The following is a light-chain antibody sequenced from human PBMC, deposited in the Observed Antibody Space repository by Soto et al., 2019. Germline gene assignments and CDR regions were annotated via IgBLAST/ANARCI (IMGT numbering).Light chain of an antibody. CDR1: SSDVGGYKY. CDR3: SSYTSSNTLV. V-gene: IGLV2-14*01. J-gene: IGLJ3*02. CDR2: EVS. Sequence: QSALTQPASVSGSPGQSITISCSGTSSDVGGYKYVSWYQQHPGKAPKLIIYEVSNRPSGVSNRFSASTSGNTASLTISGLQAEDEADYFCSSYTSSNTLVFGGGTKVTVL.